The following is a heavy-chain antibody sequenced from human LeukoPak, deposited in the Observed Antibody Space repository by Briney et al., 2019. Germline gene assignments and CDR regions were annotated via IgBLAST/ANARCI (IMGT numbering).Heavy chain of an antibody. J-gene: IGHJ6*02. D-gene: IGHD6-13*01. CDR2: INHSGST. V-gene: IGHV4-34*01. CDR3: ARADIAAAGTNADYGMDV. CDR1: GGSFSGYY. Sequence: WETLSLTCAVYGGSFSGYYWSWIRQPPGKGLEWIGEINHSGSTNYNPSLKSRVTISVDTSKNQFSLKLSSVTAADTAVYYCARADIAAAGTNADYGMDVWGQGTTVTVSS.